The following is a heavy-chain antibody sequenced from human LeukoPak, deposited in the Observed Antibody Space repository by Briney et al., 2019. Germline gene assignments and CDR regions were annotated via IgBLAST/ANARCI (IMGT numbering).Heavy chain of an antibody. CDR2: ISSSGSTI. D-gene: IGHD1-14*01. CDR3: ARDRGRNSFDY. V-gene: IGHV3-48*03. Sequence: GGLRLSCAAPGFTFSSYEMNWVRQAPGEGVGWVSYISSSGSTIYFADSVKGRFTISRDNSKNSLYLQLTSLRAEDTALYYCARDRGRNSFDYWGQGTLVSVSS. CDR1: GFTFSSYE. J-gene: IGHJ4*02.